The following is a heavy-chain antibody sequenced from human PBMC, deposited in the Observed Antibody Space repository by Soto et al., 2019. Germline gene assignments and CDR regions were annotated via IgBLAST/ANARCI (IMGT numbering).Heavy chain of an antibody. D-gene: IGHD3-3*01. CDR2: IVPLFERT. CDR1: GGSVRDYV. Sequence: QGHLVQPGTQVKKPGSSVRSSCRSSGGSVRDYVINWVRQAPGKGRDWGGGIVPLFERTEYAQSLQGRFTITTDKFKTIFYMELNSWTYEDTAGYYCARPGIDKSGYFSSENYGMDLWGPGTTVTVSS. J-gene: IGHJ6*02. CDR3: ARPGIDKSGYFSSENYGMDL. V-gene: IGHV1-69*06.